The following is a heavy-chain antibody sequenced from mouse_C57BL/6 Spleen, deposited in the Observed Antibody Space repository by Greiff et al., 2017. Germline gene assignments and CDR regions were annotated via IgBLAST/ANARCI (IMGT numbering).Heavy chain of an antibody. CDR3: ARSGGNSFAY. CDR2: IYPGSGST. V-gene: IGHV1-55*01. D-gene: IGHD2-1*01. CDR1: GYTFTSYW. Sequence: QVQLQQSGAELVKPGASVKMSCKASGYTFTSYWITWVKQRPGQGLEWIGDIYPGSGSTNYNEKFKGKATMTVDTSSSTAYMQLSSLTSEDTAVYYCARSGGNSFAYWGQGTLVTVSA. J-gene: IGHJ3*01.